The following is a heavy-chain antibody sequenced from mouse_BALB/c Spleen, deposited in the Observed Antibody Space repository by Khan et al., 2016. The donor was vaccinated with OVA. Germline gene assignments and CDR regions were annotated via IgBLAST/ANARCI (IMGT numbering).Heavy chain of an antibody. D-gene: IGHD1-2*01. CDR3: ARRNYFGYTFAY. V-gene: IGHV1-77*01. CDR1: GYTFTDYY. CDR2: ISPGSGDT. J-gene: IGHJ3*01. Sequence: VQLQGSGAELARPGASVKLSCKAFGYTFTDYYINWVKQRTGQGLEWIGEISPGSGDTYYNEKFKGKATLTADKSSSTAYMQLSSLTSESSAVYFCARRNYFGYTFAYWGQGTLVTVSA.